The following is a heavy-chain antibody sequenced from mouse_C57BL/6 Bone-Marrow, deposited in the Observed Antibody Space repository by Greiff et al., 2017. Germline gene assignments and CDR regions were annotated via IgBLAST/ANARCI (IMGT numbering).Heavy chain of an antibody. CDR1: GFNIKDYY. CDR3: TTGIYYYGSSLYYYAMDY. CDR2: IDPEDGDT. Sequence: VQLQQSGAELVRPGASVKLSCTASGFNIKDYYMHWVKQRPEQGLEWIGRIDPEDGDTEYAPKFQGKAIMTADTASNTAYLQLSSLTSEDTAVYYCTTGIYYYGSSLYYYAMDYWGQGTSVTVSS. J-gene: IGHJ4*01. D-gene: IGHD1-1*01. V-gene: IGHV14-1*01.